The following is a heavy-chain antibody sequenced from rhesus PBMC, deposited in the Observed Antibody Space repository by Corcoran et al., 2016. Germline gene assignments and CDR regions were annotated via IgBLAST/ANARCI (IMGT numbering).Heavy chain of an antibody. Sequence: QVQLQESGPGLVKPSATLSLTCAVSGGSFSGSYWGWIRQPPGKGLAWLGDISGSSGRKDYKPSLKSRVNISTDTSKNQFSLKLSAVTAADTAVYYCARDMGSGWYDYWGQGVLVTVSS. D-gene: IGHD6-31*01. V-gene: IGHV4-165*01. CDR1: GGSFSGSY. CDR2: ISGSSGRK. CDR3: ARDMGSGWYDY. J-gene: IGHJ4*01.